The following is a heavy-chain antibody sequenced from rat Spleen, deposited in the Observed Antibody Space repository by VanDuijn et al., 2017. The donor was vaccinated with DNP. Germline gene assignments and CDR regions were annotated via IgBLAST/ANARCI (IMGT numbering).Heavy chain of an antibody. CDR1: GFTFNDYW. CDR3: ARVGDYHDGGDGDVLDV. D-gene: IGHD1-12*02. CDR2: ITSSGGNT. J-gene: IGHJ4*01. Sequence: EVLLVESGGDLVQPGRSLKLSCVASGFTFNDYWMTWIRQVPGKGLEWVASITSSGGNTYYPDSVKGRFTISRDDAKNTLSLQMNSLRSEDTATYYCARVGDYHDGGDGDVLDVWGQGTSVTVSS. V-gene: IGHV5-31*01.